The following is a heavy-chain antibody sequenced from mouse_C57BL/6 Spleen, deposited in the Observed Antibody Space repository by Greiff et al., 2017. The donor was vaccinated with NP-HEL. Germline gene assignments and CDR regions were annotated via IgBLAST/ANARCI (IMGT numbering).Heavy chain of an antibody. V-gene: IGHV1-69*01. CDR2: IDPSDSYT. D-gene: IGHD4-1*01. CDR1: GYTFTSYW. Sequence: QVQLQQPGAELVMPGASVKLSCKASGYTFTSYWMHWVKQRPGQGLEWIGEIDPSDSYTNYNQKFKGKSTLTVDKSSSTAYMQLSSLTSADSAFCSCAGGNCEDYAMDYWGQGTSVTVSS. CDR3: AGGNCEDYAMDY. J-gene: IGHJ4*01.